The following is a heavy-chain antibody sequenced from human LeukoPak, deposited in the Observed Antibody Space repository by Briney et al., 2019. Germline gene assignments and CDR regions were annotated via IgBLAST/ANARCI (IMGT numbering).Heavy chain of an antibody. CDR2: ISAYQGNT. Sequence: GASVTVSCKASGYTFTSYGLSWVRQAPGQGLEWMGWISAYQGNTNYAQKLQGRVTTTTDTSTSTAYMELRSLRSDDTAVYYCARDVEVGGYWNDCYYYYGMDVWSQGTTVTVSS. D-gene: IGHD1-1*01. V-gene: IGHV1-18*01. CDR1: GYTFTSYG. CDR3: ARDVEVGGYWNDCYYYYGMDV. J-gene: IGHJ6*02.